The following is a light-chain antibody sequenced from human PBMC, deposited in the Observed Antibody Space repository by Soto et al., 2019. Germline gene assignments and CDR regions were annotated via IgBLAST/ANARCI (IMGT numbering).Light chain of an antibody. CDR3: VVYMGSGIWV. CDR1: SGSVSTSYY. J-gene: IGLJ3*02. Sequence: QAVVTQEPSFSVSPGGTVTLTCGLSSGSVSTSYYPSWYQQTPGQAPRTLIYSTNTRSSGVPDRFSGSILGNKAALTITGAQADDESDYYCVVYMGSGIWVLGGGTQLTVL. CDR2: STN. V-gene: IGLV8-61*01.